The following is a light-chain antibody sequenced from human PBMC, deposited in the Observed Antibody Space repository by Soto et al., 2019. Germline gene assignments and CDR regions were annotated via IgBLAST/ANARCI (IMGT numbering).Light chain of an antibody. CDR2: SNN. J-gene: IGLJ2*01. CDR3: AAWDDSLYGVI. V-gene: IGLV1-44*01. CDR1: SSNIGGNT. Sequence: QSVLTQPPSASGTPGQTVAISCSGSSSNIGGNTVNWYQQLPGTAPRALIYSNNMWPSGVPDRFSGSKSGTSASLAISGLQSEDEAEYYCAAWDDSLYGVIFGGGTKLTVL.